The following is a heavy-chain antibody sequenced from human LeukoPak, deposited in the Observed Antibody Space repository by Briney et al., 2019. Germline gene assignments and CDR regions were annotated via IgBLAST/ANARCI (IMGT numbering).Heavy chain of an antibody. CDR1: GGSFSGYY. J-gene: IGHJ4*02. CDR3: AREGVWELLQDY. D-gene: IGHD1-26*01. Sequence: SETLSLTCAVYGGSFSGYYWSWIRQPPGKGLEWIGEINHSGSTNYNPSLKSRVTISVDTSKNQFSLKLSSVTAADTAVYYCAREGVWELLQDYWGQGTLVTVSS. V-gene: IGHV4-34*01. CDR2: INHSGST.